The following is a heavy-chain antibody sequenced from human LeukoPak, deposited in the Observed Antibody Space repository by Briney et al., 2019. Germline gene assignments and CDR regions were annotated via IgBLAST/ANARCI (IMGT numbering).Heavy chain of an antibody. CDR1: GGTFSSYA. Sequence: ASVKVSCKASGGTFSSYAISWVRQAPGQGLEWMGGIIPIFGTANYAQKFQGRVTITTDESTSTAYMELSSLRSEDTAVYYCAMASAHSSGWYGGWFDPWGQGTLVTVSS. D-gene: IGHD6-19*01. V-gene: IGHV1-69*05. CDR2: IIPIFGTA. CDR3: AMASAHSSGWYGGWFDP. J-gene: IGHJ5*02.